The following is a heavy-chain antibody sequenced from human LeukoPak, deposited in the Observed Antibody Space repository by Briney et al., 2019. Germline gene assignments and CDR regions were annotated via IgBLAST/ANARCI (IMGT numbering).Heavy chain of an antibody. CDR2: LYTSGST. J-gene: IGHJ6*03. V-gene: IGHV4-4*07. D-gene: IGHD3-22*01. CDR3: AREGYYDSSGYSEGYYYYYMDV. CDR1: GGSISSYY. Sequence: KPSETLSLTCTVSGGSISSYYWSWIRQPAGKGLEWIGRLYTSGSTNYNPSLKSRVTMSVDTSKNQFSLKLSSVTAADTAVYYCAREGYYDSSGYSEGYYYYYMDVWGKGTTVTVPS.